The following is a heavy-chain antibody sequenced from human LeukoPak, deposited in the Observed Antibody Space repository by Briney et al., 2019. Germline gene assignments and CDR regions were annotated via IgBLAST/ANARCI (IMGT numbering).Heavy chain of an antibody. CDR1: GYTFTGYY. D-gene: IGHD6-19*01. J-gene: IGHJ4*02. Sequence: RASVKVSCKASGYTFTGYYMHWVRQAPGQGLEWMGWINPNSGGTNYAQKFQGWVTMSRDTSISTAYMELSRLRSDDTAVYYCARGPSSEYSSGWWTFDYWGQGTLVTVSS. CDR3: ARGPSSEYSSGWWTFDY. V-gene: IGHV1-2*04. CDR2: INPNSGGT.